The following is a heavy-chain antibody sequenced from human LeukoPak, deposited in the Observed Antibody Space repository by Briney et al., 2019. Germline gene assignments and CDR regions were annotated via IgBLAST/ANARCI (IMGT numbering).Heavy chain of an antibody. CDR1: GGSISSSNR. CDR3: AREAMVTGSFDY. V-gene: IGHV4-4*02. D-gene: IGHD5-18*01. J-gene: IGHJ4*02. Sequence: SETLSLTCAVSGGSISSSNRWSWIRQPPGKGLEWIGEIYHSGSTNYNPSLKSRVTISVDTSKNQFSLKLSSVTAADTAVYYCAREAMVTGSFDYWGQGTLVTVSS. CDR2: IYHSGST.